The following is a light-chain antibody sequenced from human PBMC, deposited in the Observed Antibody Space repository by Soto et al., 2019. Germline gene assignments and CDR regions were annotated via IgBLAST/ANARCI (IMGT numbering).Light chain of an antibody. CDR3: QQRSNWPWT. CDR2: DAS. J-gene: IGKJ1*01. CDR1: QSVNIY. V-gene: IGKV3-11*01. Sequence: EIVLTQSPATLSLSPVERATLSCRASQSVNIYLAWYQQKPGQAPSLLIYDASNRATGIPARFSGSGSGTDFTLTISSLEPEDFAVYYCQQRSNWPWTFGQGTKV.